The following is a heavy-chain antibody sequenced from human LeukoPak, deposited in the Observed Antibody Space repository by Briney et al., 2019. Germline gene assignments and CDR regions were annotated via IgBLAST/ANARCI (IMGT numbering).Heavy chain of an antibody. CDR2: MSFDVNNK. J-gene: IGHJ4*02. V-gene: IGHV3-30*03. D-gene: IGHD2-2*02. CDR3: ARGYCTSSSCYNDY. CDR1: GFTFSRHG. Sequence: QAGGSLRLSCAPSGFTFSRHGMHWVRQAPGKGLEWVATMSFDVNNKYYADSVRGRFTISRDNSKNTLYLQMNSLRAEDTAVYSCARGYCTSSSCYNDYWGQGTLVTVSS.